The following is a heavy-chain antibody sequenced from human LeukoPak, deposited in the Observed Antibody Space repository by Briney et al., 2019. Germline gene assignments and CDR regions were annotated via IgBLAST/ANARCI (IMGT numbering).Heavy chain of an antibody. V-gene: IGHV4-39*01. Sequence: PSEPLSLTCTVSGGSISSSSYYWGWIRQPPGKGLEWIGSIYYSGSTYYNPSLKSRVTISVDASKNQFSLKLSSVTAADTAVYYCARQGYYYDSSGYHPSVLDYWGQGTLVTVSS. D-gene: IGHD3-22*01. J-gene: IGHJ4*02. CDR1: GGSISSSSYY. CDR2: IYYSGST. CDR3: ARQGYYYDSSGYHPSVLDY.